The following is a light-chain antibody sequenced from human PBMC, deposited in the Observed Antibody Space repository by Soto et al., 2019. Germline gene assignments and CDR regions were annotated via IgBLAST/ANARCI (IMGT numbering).Light chain of an antibody. CDR1: QDISDV. J-gene: IGKJ5*01. CDR2: DAS. CDR3: QQFYDLPIT. V-gene: IGKV1-33*01. Sequence: DIQMSHSPSPLSASVAYRATITCQASQDISDVLNWYQQQPGKAPKVLIYDASKLQTGVPSRFSGRGSGKDFTFTISSLQPDDSGTYYCQQFYDLPITFGQGTRLEI.